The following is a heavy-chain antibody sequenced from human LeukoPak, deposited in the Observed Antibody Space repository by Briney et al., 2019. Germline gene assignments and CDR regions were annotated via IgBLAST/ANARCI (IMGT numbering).Heavy chain of an antibody. CDR2: IYYSGST. CDR1: GGSISSSSYY. V-gene: IGHV4-39*07. CDR3: ATGRGYSYGGVRDY. Sequence: SETLSLTRTVSGGSISSSSYYWGWIRQPPGKGLEWIGSIYYSGSTYYNPSLKSRVTISVDTSKNQFSLKLSSVTAADTAVYYCATGRGYSYGGVRDYWGQGTLVTVSS. J-gene: IGHJ4*02. D-gene: IGHD5-18*01.